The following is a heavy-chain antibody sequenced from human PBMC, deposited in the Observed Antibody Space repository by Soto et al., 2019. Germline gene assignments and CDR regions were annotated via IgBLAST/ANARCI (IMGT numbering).Heavy chain of an antibody. D-gene: IGHD1-20*01. V-gene: IGHV4-39*01. CDR2: SYYSGTT. Sequence: SETLSLTCTVSGASISAHSYYWTWIRQPPGKGLEWIGSSYYSGTTYFNPSLKSRATISVDTSKNQFSLRLTSVTAADTAIYYCTRRYNWNGNYFDPWGPGALVTVS. J-gene: IGHJ5*02. CDR3: TRRYNWNGNYFDP. CDR1: GASISAHSYY.